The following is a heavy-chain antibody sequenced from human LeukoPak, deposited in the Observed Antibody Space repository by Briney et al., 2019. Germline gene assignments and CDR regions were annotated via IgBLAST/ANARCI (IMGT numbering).Heavy chain of an antibody. Sequence: EASVKVSCKVSGYTLTELSMHWVRQAPGKGLEWMGGFDPEDGETIYAQKFQGRVTMTRDTSISTAYMELSRLRSDDTAVYYCAREEGYCTNGVCYTYVDYWGQGTLVTVSS. J-gene: IGHJ4*02. CDR1: GYTLTELS. D-gene: IGHD2-8*01. V-gene: IGHV1-24*01. CDR2: FDPEDGET. CDR3: AREEGYCTNGVCYTYVDY.